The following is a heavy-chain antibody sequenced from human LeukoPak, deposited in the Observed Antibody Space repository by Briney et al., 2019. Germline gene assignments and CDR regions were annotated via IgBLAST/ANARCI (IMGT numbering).Heavy chain of an antibody. CDR1: GYTFTSYY. CDR3: AIGVEMATIGDY. CDR2: INPSGSST. J-gene: IGHJ4*02. V-gene: IGHV1-46*03. Sequence: ASVKVSCKASGYTFTSYYMHWVRQAPGQGLEWMGIINPSGSSTSYAQKFQGRVTMTRDTSTSTVYMELSSLRSEDTAVYYCAIGVEMATIGDYWGQGTLVTVSS. D-gene: IGHD5-24*01.